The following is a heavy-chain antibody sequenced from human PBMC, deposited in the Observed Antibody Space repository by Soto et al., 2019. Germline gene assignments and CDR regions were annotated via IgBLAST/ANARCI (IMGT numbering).Heavy chain of an antibody. D-gene: IGHD3-3*01. CDR2: IYYSGST. J-gene: IGHJ6*03. CDR3: ASTIFGVEDYYYYMDV. V-gene: IGHV4-59*01. Sequence: PSETLSLTCTVSGGSISSYYWSWFRQPPGKGLEWIGYIYYSGSTNYNPSLKSRVTISVDTSKNQFSLKLSSVTAADTAVYYCASTIFGVEDYYYYMDVWGKGTTVTVSS. CDR1: GGSISSYY.